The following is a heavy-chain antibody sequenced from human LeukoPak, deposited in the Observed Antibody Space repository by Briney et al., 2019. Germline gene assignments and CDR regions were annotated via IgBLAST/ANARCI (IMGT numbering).Heavy chain of an antibody. V-gene: IGHV3-23*01. CDR2: ISGSGGST. CDR1: GFTFSSYA. D-gene: IGHD3-22*01. J-gene: IGHJ4*02. Sequence: GGSLRLSCAASGFTFSSYAMSWVRQAPGKGLEWFSAISGSGGSTYYADSVKGRLTISRDNSKNTLYLQMNSLRAEDTAVYYCARSHYVSSGYYAYWGQGTLVTVSS. CDR3: ARSHYVSSGYYAY.